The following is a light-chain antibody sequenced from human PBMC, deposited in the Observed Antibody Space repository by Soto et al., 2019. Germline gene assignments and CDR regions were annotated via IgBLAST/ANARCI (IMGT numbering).Light chain of an antibody. CDR3: QQSYRTPT. CDR1: QSISSW. CDR2: GAS. V-gene: IGKV1-39*01. Sequence: DIQTIPSPSTLSASVGDSVTITCRASQSISSWLAWYQQQPGKAPQLLIYGASTLQSGVPSRFSGSGSGTDYTLTIRSLQPDDFATYYRQQSYRTPTFGHGTRLEIK. J-gene: IGKJ5*01.